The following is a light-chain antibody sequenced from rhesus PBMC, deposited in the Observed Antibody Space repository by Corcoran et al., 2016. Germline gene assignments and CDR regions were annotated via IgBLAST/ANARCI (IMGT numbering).Light chain of an antibody. J-gene: IGKJ4*01. CDR3: PQDYSWPRALT. V-gene: IGKV3-42*01. CDR1: QSVSSS. Sequence: EIVMTQSPATLSLSPGERATLSCRASQSVSSSLAWYQQKPGQAPKLLFCGATSRATGIPYRVSGSGSGTEFTLTISSLEPEDVGVYYCPQDYSWPRALTFGGGTKVELK. CDR2: GAT.